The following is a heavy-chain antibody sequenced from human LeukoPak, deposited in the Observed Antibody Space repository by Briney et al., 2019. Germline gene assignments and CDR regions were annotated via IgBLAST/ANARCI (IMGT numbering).Heavy chain of an antibody. CDR2: TYYRSKWFT. CDR1: GDTVSSNSAA. V-gene: IGHV6-1*01. Sequence: SQTLSLTCAISGDTVSSNSAAWNWIRQSPSRGLEWLGRTYYRSKWFTDYAVSAISRITIHADTTKNQFSLQVDSVTPEDTALYYCARDNAGSNLYAMDVWGQGTTVTVSS. J-gene: IGHJ6*02. CDR3: ARDNAGSNLYAMDV. D-gene: IGHD6-13*01.